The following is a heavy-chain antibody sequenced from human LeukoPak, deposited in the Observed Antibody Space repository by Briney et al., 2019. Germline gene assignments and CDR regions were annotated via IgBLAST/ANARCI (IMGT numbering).Heavy chain of an antibody. CDR1: GYSISSGYY. CDR2: IYHSGST. Sequence: SETLSLTCTVSGYSISSGYYWGWVRQPPGKGLDWIGSIYHSGSTYYNPSLKSRVTISVDTSKDQFSLKLSSVTAADTAVYYCARAWDSGSWSDYWGQGTLVIVSS. J-gene: IGHJ4*02. D-gene: IGHD6-13*01. V-gene: IGHV4-38-2*02. CDR3: ARAWDSGSWSDY.